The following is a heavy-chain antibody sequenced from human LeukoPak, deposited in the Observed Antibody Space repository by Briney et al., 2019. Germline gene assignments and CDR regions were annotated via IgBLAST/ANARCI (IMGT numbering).Heavy chain of an antibody. CDR1: GGSISSSSYY. J-gene: IGHJ6*02. CDR2: IYYSGST. V-gene: IGHV4-39*01. CDR3: ARQGYPGNYYYYGMDV. D-gene: IGHD2-15*01. Sequence: SATLSLTCTVSGGSISSSSYYWGWIRQPPGKGLEWIGRIYYSGSTYYNPSLKSRVTISVDTSKNQFSLKLSSVTAADTAVYYCARQGYPGNYYYYGMDVWGQGTTVTVSS.